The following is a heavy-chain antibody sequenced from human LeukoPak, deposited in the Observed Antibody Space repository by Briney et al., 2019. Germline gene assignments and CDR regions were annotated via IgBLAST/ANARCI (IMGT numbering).Heavy chain of an antibody. CDR2: IASETYGGTA. Sequence: QTGGSLRLSCTASGFTFGDYAMTWVRQAPGEGLEWVGFIASETYGGTAEYAASVKGRFTISRDDSKSIAYLQMNSLKTEDTAVYYCTTDPAVGLIASHGVFDYWGQGTLVTVSS. CDR1: GFTFGDYA. V-gene: IGHV3-49*04. CDR3: TTDPAVGLIASHGVFDY. J-gene: IGHJ4*02. D-gene: IGHD3-22*01.